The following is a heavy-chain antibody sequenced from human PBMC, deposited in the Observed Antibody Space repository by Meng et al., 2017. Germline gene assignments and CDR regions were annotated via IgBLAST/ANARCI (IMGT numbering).Heavy chain of an antibody. D-gene: IGHD7-27*01. CDR1: GGSISISNW. V-gene: IGHV4-4*02. CDR2: IYHSGST. Sequence: VQLQNEGPGMGNHSGTLSLTCADAGGSISISNWWSWVRQPPGKGLEWIGEIYHSGSTNYNPSLNSRVIISVDKSKNQFSLKLSSVTAADTAVYYCARDGRSWDWGQGTLVTVSS. CDR3: ARDGRSWD. J-gene: IGHJ4*02.